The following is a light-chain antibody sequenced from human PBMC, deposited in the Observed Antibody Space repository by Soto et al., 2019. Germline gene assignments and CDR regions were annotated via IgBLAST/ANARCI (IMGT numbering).Light chain of an antibody. J-gene: IGKJ5*01. Sequence: EIVLTQSPGTLSLSPGERATLSCRASQSVSSSYLAWYQQKPGQAPRLLIYGASSRATGIPDRFSGSGSGTDFTLTISRLEPEDFAVYYCQQYGSSLPSTFGQGTGLEIK. V-gene: IGKV3-20*01. CDR3: QQYGSSLPST. CDR1: QSVSSSY. CDR2: GAS.